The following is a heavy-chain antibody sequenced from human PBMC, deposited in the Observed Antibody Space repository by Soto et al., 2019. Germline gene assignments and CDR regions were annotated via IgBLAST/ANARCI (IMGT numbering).Heavy chain of an antibody. CDR3: ARAIYHHAPFAY. Sequence: PSETLSLTCAVYGGSFSGYYWSWIRQPPGKGLEWIGEINHSGSTNYNPSLKSRVTISVDTSKNQFSLKLSSVTAADTAVYYCARAIYHHAPFAYWGQGTLVTVSS. J-gene: IGHJ4*02. CDR1: GGSFSGYY. CDR2: INHSGST. V-gene: IGHV4-34*01.